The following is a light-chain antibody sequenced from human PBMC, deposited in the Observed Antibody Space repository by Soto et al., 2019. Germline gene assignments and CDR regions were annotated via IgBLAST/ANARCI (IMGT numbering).Light chain of an antibody. CDR1: QSVSNSY. CDR3: QQYGSAPWT. V-gene: IGKV3-20*01. J-gene: IGKJ1*01. Sequence: EIVLTQSPGTLSLSPGERATLSCRASQSVSNSYLAWYQQKPGQAPRLLIYGASSRAPGIPDRFSGSGSGTDLTLTISRLEPEDFAVYYCQQYGSAPWTFGQGTKVEIK. CDR2: GAS.